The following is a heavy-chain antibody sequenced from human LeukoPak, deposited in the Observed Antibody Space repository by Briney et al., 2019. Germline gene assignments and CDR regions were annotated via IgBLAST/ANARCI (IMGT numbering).Heavy chain of an antibody. V-gene: IGHV1-69*13. CDR3: ARGGIAAAGIFDY. CDR2: IIPIFGTA. D-gene: IGHD6-13*01. CDR1: GYTLSNHA. Sequence: SVKVSCKGSGYTLSNHAFSWVRQAPGQGLEWMGGIIPIFGTANYAQKFQGRVTITADESTSTAYMELSSLRSEDTAVYYCARGGIAAAGIFDYWGQGTLVTVSS. J-gene: IGHJ4*02.